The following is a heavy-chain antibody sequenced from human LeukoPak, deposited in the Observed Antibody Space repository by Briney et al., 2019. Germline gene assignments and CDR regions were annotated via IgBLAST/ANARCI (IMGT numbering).Heavy chain of an antibody. CDR3: ARDSHMAEPSLGY. J-gene: IGHJ4*02. CDR1: GYIFTGYY. Sequence: GESLKISCKGSGYIFTGYYLHWVRQAPGQGLEWMGWINPNSGGTNYAQKFQGRVTMTRDTSVSTAYMELSRLGSDDTAVYYCARDSHMAEPSLGYWGQGTLVAVSS. D-gene: IGHD7-27*01. CDR2: INPNSGGT. V-gene: IGHV1-2*02.